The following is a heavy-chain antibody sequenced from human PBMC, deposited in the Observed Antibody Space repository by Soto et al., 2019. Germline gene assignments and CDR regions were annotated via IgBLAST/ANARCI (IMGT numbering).Heavy chain of an antibody. V-gene: IGHV4-59*01. CDR3: ASGGWTYDILTGYYL. CDR2: IYYSGRT. Sequence: SETLSLTCTVSGGSITSYSWSWIRQPPGKGLQWIGHIYYSGRTNYNPSLKSRVIISVDTSKKQISLKLSSVTAADSAVYYCASGGWTYDILTGYYLWGQGTMVTVSS. J-gene: IGHJ3*01. D-gene: IGHD3-9*01. CDR1: GGSITSYS.